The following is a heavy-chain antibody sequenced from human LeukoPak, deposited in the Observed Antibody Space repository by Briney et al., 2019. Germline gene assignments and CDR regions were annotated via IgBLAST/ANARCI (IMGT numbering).Heavy chain of an antibody. CDR3: AKDSRDTWFGETGWFDP. CDR2: ISGSGGST. Sequence: GGSLRLSCAASGFTFSSYWMSWVRQAPGKGLEWVSAISGSGGSTYYADSVKGRFTISRDNSKNTLYLQMNSLRAEDTAVYYCAKDSRDTWFGETGWFDPWGQGTLVTVSS. D-gene: IGHD3-10*01. V-gene: IGHV3-23*01. CDR1: GFTFSSYW. J-gene: IGHJ5*02.